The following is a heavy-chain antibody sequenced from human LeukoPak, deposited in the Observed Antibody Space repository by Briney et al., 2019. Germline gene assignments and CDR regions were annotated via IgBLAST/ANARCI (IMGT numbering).Heavy chain of an antibody. CDR1: GYTFTSYG. D-gene: IGHD4-23*01. V-gene: IGHV1-18*01. Sequence: GASVKVSCKASGYTFTSYGISWVRQAPGQGLEWMGWISAYNGNTNYAQKLQGRVTMTTDTSTSTAYMELRSLRSDDTAVYYCARVLTTVVTPWAFDIWGQGTMVTVSS. CDR2: ISAYNGNT. CDR3: ARVLTTVVTPWAFDI. J-gene: IGHJ3*02.